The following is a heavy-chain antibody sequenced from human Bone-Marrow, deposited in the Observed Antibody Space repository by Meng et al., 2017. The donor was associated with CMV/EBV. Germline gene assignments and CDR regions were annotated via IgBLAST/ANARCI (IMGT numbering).Heavy chain of an antibody. V-gene: IGHV3-30*04. D-gene: IGHD4-23*01. CDR3: AKGSRPTVVTPKAYYYGMDV. CDR1: GFTFSSYA. J-gene: IGHJ6*02. CDR2: ISYDGSNK. Sequence: GGSLRLSCAVSGFTFSSYAMHWVRQAPGKGLEWVAVISYDGSNKYYADSVKGRFTISRDNSKNTLYLQMNSLRAEDTAVYYCAKGSRPTVVTPKAYYYGMDVWGQGTTVTVSS.